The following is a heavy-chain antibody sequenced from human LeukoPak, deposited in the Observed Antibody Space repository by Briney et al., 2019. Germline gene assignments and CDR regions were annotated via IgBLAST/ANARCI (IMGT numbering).Heavy chain of an antibody. Sequence: SETLSLTCTVSGGSISSYYWSWIRQPPGKGLEWIGYIYYSGSTNYNPCLKSRVTISVDTSKNQFSLKLSSVTAADTAVYYCARADYDFWSGYSAFDYWGQGTLVTVSS. D-gene: IGHD3-3*01. J-gene: IGHJ4*02. CDR2: IYYSGST. CDR1: GGSISSYY. V-gene: IGHV4-59*01. CDR3: ARADYDFWSGYSAFDY.